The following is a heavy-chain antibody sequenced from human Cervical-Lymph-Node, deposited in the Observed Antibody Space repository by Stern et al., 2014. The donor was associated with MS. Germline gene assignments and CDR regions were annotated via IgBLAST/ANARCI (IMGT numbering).Heavy chain of an antibody. CDR3: ARQPDYSDFLDF. Sequence: QVQLVQSGAEVKKPGASMTISCKTSGYNFIDHAIHWVRQAPGQRLEWMGWINGGADTTKYSQKFQGRVSFTRDKAASAAYMDLSSLSPDDTAVYYCARQPDYSDFLDFWGQGTLVTVSS. D-gene: IGHD4-11*01. CDR2: INGGADTT. CDR1: GYNFIDHA. J-gene: IGHJ4*02. V-gene: IGHV1-3*01.